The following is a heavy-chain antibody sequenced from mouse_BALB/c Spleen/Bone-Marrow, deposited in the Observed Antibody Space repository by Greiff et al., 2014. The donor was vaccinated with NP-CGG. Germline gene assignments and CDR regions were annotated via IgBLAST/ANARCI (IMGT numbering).Heavy chain of an antibody. D-gene: IGHD2-1*01. V-gene: IGHV1-4*01. J-gene: IGHJ2*01. CDR1: GYTFTSYW. CDR3: ARYGNYGDYFDY. Sequence: QVQLQQSGAELARPGASVKMSCKASGYTFTSYWMHWVKQRPGQGLEWIGYINPSTGYTEYNQKFKDKATLTADKSSSTAYMQLSSLTSEDSAVYYCARYGNYGDYFDYWGQGTTLTVSS. CDR2: INPSTGYT.